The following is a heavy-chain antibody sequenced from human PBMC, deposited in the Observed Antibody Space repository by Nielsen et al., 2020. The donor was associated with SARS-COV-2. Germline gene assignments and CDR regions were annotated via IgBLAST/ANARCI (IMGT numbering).Heavy chain of an antibody. J-gene: IGHJ4*02. V-gene: IGHV3-53*01. CDR2: IYSGGST. D-gene: IGHD4/OR15-4a*01. CDR3: ARVLGARLVDY. CDR1: GFTVSSNY. Sequence: GESLKISCAASGFTVSSNYMSWVRQAPGKGLEWVSVIYSGGSTYYADSVKGRFTISRDNSKNTLYLQMNSLRAEDTAVYYCARVLGARLVDYWGQGTLVTVSP.